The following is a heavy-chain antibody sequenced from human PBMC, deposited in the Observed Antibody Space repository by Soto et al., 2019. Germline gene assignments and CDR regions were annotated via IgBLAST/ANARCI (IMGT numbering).Heavy chain of an antibody. V-gene: IGHV4-39*01. D-gene: IGHD6-19*01. CDR3: ARSRYRFGSGWYNWFDP. CDR2: IYYSGST. CDR1: GGSISSSSYY. J-gene: IGHJ5*02. Sequence: SETLSLTCTVSGGSISSSSYYWGWIRQPPGKGLEWIGSIYYSGSTYYNPSLKSRVTISVDTSKNQFSLKLSSVTAADTAVYYCARSRYRFGSGWYNWFDPWGQGTQVTVSS.